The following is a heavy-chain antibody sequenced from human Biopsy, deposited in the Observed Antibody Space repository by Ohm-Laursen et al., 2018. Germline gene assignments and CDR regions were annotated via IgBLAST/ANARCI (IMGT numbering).Heavy chain of an antibody. D-gene: IGHD5-24*01. Sequence: SETLSLTCTVSGGSISSGSNSWAWLRQPPGQGLEWIGSVYHSGTNYYTPSLTSRVTISVNTMKNQLSLKVTSVTAADTAAYYGARHDGNGPFAFDSWGQGTLVTVSS. V-gene: IGHV4-39*01. CDR2: VYHSGTN. J-gene: IGHJ4*02. CDR3: ARHDGNGPFAFDS. CDR1: GGSISSGSNS.